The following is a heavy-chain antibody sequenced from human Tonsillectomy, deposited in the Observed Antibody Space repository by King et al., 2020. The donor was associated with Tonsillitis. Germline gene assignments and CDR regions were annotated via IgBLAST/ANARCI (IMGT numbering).Heavy chain of an antibody. J-gene: IGHJ5*02. CDR2: INPNSGGT. V-gene: IGHV1-2*02. CDR3: ATVAWQVGETWFDP. D-gene: IGHD6-19*01. CDR1: GYTLSGYY. Sequence: VQLVESGPEVKKPGASVKVSCKASGYTLSGYYMHWVRQAPGQGLEWMGWINPNSGGTHYAQQFRDRVTMTRDTSINTGYMELTRLRSDDTAVYYCATVAWQVGETWFDPWGQGTLVTVSS.